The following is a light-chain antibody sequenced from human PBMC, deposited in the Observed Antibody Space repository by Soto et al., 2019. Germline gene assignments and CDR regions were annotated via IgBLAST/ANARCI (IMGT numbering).Light chain of an antibody. V-gene: IGLV2-8*01. J-gene: IGLJ2*01. CDR1: SSDVGGYNS. CDR3: SSDAGSHNLV. Sequence: QSALTQPPSASGSPGQSVTISCTGTSSDVGGYNSVSWYQQHPGKVPKLMIYEVSKRPSGVPDRFSGSKSGNTASLTVSGLQAEDEADYYCSSDAGSHNLVFGGGTQLTVL. CDR2: EVS.